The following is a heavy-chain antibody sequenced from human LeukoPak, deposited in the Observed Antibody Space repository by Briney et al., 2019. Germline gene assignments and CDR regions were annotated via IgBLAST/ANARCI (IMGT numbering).Heavy chain of an antibody. CDR2: IDTNTGSQ. CDR1: GYTFTSYA. V-gene: IGHV7-4-1*02. CDR3: VRGIDTTGYFNY. Sequence: ASVKVSCKASGYTFTSYAMNWVRQAPGQGLEWMGWIDTNTGSQTYAQGLTGRFVFSLDTSVSTAFLQINSLKAEDTALYYCVRGIDTTGYFNYWGQGTLVTVSS. D-gene: IGHD3-22*01. J-gene: IGHJ4*02.